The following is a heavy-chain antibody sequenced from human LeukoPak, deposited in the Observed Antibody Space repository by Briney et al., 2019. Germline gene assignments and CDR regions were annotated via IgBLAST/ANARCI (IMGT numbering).Heavy chain of an antibody. CDR1: GYTFTSYY. V-gene: IGHV1-46*01. CDR2: INPSGGST. D-gene: IGHD3-22*01. J-gene: IGHJ4*02. Sequence: GASVKVSCKASGYTFTSYYMHWVRQAPGQGLEWMGIINPSGGSTSYAQKFQGRVTMTRDMSTSTVYMELSSLRSEDTAVYYCARESMSIDSSGYYFNDYWGQGTLVTVSS. CDR3: ARESMSIDSSGYYFNDY.